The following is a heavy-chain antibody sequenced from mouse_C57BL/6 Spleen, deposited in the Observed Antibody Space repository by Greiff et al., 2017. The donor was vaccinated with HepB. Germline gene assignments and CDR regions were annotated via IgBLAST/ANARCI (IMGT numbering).Heavy chain of an antibody. J-gene: IGHJ4*01. CDR3: AKGLYDYDREYDAMDY. D-gene: IGHD2-4*01. Sequence: EVQLQQSGPELVKPGASVKISCKASGYTFTDYYMNWVKQSHGKSLEWIGDINPNNGGTSYNQKFKGKATLTVDKSSSTAYMELRSLTSEDSAVYYCAKGLYDYDREYDAMDYWGQGTSVTVSS. V-gene: IGHV1-26*01. CDR1: GYTFTDYY. CDR2: INPNNGGT.